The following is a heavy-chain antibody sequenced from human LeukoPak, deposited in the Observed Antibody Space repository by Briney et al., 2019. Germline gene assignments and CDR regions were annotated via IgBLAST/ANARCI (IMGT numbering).Heavy chain of an antibody. Sequence: PGGSLRLSCAASGFTFDDYGMSWVRQAPGKGLEWVSGINWNGGSTGYADSVKGRFTISRDNAKNSLYLQMNSLRAEDTALYYCASGDSSSWPHDYWGQGTLVTVSS. J-gene: IGHJ4*02. CDR1: GFTFDDYG. V-gene: IGHV3-20*04. D-gene: IGHD6-13*01. CDR2: INWNGGST. CDR3: ASGDSSSWPHDY.